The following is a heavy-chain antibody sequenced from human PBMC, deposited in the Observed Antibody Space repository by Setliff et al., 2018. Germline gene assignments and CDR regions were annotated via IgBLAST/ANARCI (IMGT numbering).Heavy chain of an antibody. J-gene: IGHJ6*03. CDR3: TRVWSMVSDSYYFYMDV. CDR2: IIPMFGTP. V-gene: IGHV1-69*05. Sequence: SVKVSCKASGDSFSNYAISWVRQAPGQGLEWMGGIIPMFGTPAYTQKFQDRVTITTDESTSTAYMELNSLRAEDTAVYFCTRVWSMVSDSYYFYMDVWGKGTTVTVSS. CDR1: GDSFSNYA. D-gene: IGHD2-8*02.